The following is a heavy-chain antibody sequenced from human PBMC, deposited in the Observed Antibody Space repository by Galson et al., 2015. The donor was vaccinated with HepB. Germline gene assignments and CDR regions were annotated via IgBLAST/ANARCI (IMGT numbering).Heavy chain of an antibody. V-gene: IGHV4-39*01. J-gene: IGHJ5*02. D-gene: IGHD3-9*01. Sequence: ETLSLTCTVSDDSITKSLYYWAWIRQSPGMGLEWIANVHYSGNTYYNPSLRSRVTISIDTSKKQFSLRLTSVTAADTAVYYCARQLRDIAPSPWGQGAQVIVSS. CDR1: DDSITKSLYY. CDR3: ARQLRDIAPSP. CDR2: VHYSGNT.